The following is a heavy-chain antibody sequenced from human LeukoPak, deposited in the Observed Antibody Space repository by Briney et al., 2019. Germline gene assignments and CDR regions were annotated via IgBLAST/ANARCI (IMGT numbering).Heavy chain of an antibody. CDR3: ARDPSGGAVAGTPLFDP. CDR2: TYYKSEWYN. D-gene: IGHD6-19*01. CDR1: GDSISRNTIT. Sequence: SQTLSLTCAISGDSISRNTITWNWIRQSPSRGLEWLGRTYYKSEWYNDYAVSVKSRIIINPDTSKNQFSLQLSSVTPEDTAVYYCARDPSGGAVAGTPLFDPWGQGTLVTVSS. V-gene: IGHV6-1*01. J-gene: IGHJ5*02.